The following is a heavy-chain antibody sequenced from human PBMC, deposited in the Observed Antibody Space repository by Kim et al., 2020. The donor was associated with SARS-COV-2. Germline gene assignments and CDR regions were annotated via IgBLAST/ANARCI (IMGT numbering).Heavy chain of an antibody. CDR3: ARGGVYGDGDY. CDR2: T. Sequence: TYYNPYLKSRVTVSVDTSKNQFSLKLSSVTAADTAVYYCARGGVYGDGDYWGQGTLVTVSS. V-gene: IGHV4-31*02. D-gene: IGHD4-17*01. J-gene: IGHJ4*02.